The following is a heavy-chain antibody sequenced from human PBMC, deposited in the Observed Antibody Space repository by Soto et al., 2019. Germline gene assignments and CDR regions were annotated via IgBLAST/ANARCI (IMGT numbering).Heavy chain of an antibody. CDR3: GRDEVRNGVGV. J-gene: IGHJ6*02. Sequence: GGSLRLSCVDSGFTFTNFWMSWVRQAPGKGLEWVANIKGDGSEKRYVDSVKGRVTISRDNAKNSVYLQMNSLRVEDTGLYYCGRDEVRNGVGVWGQGTTVTVSS. V-gene: IGHV3-7*01. CDR2: IKGDGSEK. CDR1: GFTFTNFW.